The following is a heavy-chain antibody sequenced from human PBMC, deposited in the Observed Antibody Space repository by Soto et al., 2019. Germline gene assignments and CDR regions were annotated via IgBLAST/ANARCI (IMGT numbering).Heavy chain of an antibody. D-gene: IGHD3-3*01. V-gene: IGHV3-23*01. CDR1: GFTFNDYA. J-gene: IGHJ4*02. CDR3: AKEYDFWSGRQSFFEY. CDR2: ISGSGAGT. Sequence: GGSLRLSCAASGFTFNDYAMTWVRQAPGKGLDWVSTISGSGAGTYYADSVKGRFTISRDNSKNTLYLQMSSLRAEDTAVYYCAKEYDFWSGRQSFFEYCGQGTLVTVSS.